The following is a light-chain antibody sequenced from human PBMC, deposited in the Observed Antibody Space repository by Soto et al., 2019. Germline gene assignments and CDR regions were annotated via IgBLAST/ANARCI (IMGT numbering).Light chain of an antibody. CDR2: GAS. J-gene: IGKJ4*01. CDR3: QQYDAWPLT. CDR1: QSVSSNY. Sequence: EIVLTQSPGTLSLSPGERATLSCRASQSVSSNYLAWYQQKPGQAPRLLIYGASSRATGIPDRFSGSGSGTEFTLTINSLQSEDFAVYYCQQYDAWPLTFGGGTKVDIK. V-gene: IGKV3-20*01.